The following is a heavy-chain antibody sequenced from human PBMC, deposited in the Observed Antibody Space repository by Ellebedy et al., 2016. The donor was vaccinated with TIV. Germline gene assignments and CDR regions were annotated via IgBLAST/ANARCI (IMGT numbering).Heavy chain of an antibody. V-gene: IGHV3-53*04. CDR2: IYSGGST. CDR3: AREVVDILTRNYYYGMDV. Sequence: GGSLRLXCAASGFTFSSYAMSWVRQAPGKGLEWVSVIYSGGSTYYADSVKGRFTISRHNSKNTLYLQMNSLRAEDTAVYYCAREVVDILTRNYYYGMDVWGQGTTVTVSS. D-gene: IGHD3-9*01. CDR1: GFTFSSYA. J-gene: IGHJ6*02.